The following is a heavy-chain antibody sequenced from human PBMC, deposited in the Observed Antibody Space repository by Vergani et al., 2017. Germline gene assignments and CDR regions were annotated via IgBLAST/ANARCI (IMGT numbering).Heavy chain of an antibody. V-gene: IGHV3-21*01. CDR1: GFTFSSYS. Sequence: EVQLVESGGGLVKPGGSLRLSCAASGFTFSSYSMNWVRQAPGKGLERVSSISSSSSYIYYADSVKGRFTISRDNAKNSLYLQMNSLRAEDTAVYYCARDEIVVVPAASGHDAFDIWGQGTMVTVSS. CDR2: ISSSSSYI. J-gene: IGHJ3*02. D-gene: IGHD2-2*01. CDR3: ARDEIVVVPAASGHDAFDI.